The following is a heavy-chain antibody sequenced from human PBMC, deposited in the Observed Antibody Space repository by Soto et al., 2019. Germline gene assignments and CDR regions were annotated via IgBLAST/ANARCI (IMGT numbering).Heavy chain of an antibody. J-gene: IGHJ6*02. CDR1: GGTFSSYA. Sequence: QVQLVQSGAEVKKPGSSVKVSCTASGGTFSSYAISWVRQAPGQGLEWMGGIIPIFGTANYAQKFQGRVTITADKSTSTAYMELSSLRSEDTAVYYCARCADIVVVPAAVPYYGMDVWGQGTTVTVSS. D-gene: IGHD2-2*01. CDR3: ARCADIVVVPAAVPYYGMDV. V-gene: IGHV1-69*06. CDR2: IIPIFGTA.